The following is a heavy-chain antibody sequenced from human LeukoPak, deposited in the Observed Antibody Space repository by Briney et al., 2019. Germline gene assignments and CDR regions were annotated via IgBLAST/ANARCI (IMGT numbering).Heavy chain of an antibody. CDR2: ISSSSSYI. CDR1: GFTFSSYS. V-gene: IGHV3-21*01. CDR3: ARENWSGYYRWTDY. D-gene: IGHD3-3*01. J-gene: IGHJ4*02. Sequence: GGSLRLSCAASGFTFSSYSMNWVRQAPGKGLEWVSSISSSSSYIYYADSVKGRFTISRDNAKNSLYLQMNSLRAEDTAVYYCARENWSGYYRWTDYWGQGTLVTVSS.